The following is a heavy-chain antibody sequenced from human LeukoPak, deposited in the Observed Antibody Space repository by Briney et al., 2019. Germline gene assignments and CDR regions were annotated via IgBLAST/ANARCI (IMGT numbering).Heavy chain of an antibody. D-gene: IGHD2-15*01. CDR2: VYYSGST. Sequence: PSETLSLTCTVSGGSISSSSYYWDWIRQPPGKGLEWIGSVYYSGSTYYNPSLKSRVTISVDTSKSQFSLKLSSVTAADTAVYYCARRNKTPRGAFDIWGQGTMVTVSS. CDR3: ARRNKTPRGAFDI. CDR1: GGSISSSSYY. V-gene: IGHV4-39*01. J-gene: IGHJ3*02.